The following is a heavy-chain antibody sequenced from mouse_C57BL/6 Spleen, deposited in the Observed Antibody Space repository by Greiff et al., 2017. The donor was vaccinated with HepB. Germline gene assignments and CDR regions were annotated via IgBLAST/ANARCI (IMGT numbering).Heavy chain of an antibody. J-gene: IGHJ4*01. V-gene: IGHV1-76*01. CDR1: GYTFTDYY. Sequence: VNVVESGAELVRPGASVKLSCKASGYTFTDYYINWVKQRPGQGLEWIARIYPGSGNTYYNEKFKGKATLTAEKSSSTAYMQLSSLTSEDSAVYFCARSADFNYYAMDYWGQGTSVTVSS. D-gene: IGHD1-3*01. CDR3: ARSADFNYYAMDY. CDR2: IYPGSGNT.